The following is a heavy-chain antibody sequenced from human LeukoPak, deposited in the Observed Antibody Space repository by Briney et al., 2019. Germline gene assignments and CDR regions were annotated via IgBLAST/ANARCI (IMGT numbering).Heavy chain of an antibody. CDR3: AKGGGIVGAPFDY. CDR1: GFTVSSNY. V-gene: IGHV3-21*04. D-gene: IGHD1-26*01. Sequence: GGSLRLSCAASGFTVSSNYISWVGQAPGKGLEWVSSISSSSSYIYYADSVKGRFTISRDNAKNSLYLQMNSLRAEDTAVYYCAKGGGIVGAPFDYWGQGTLVTVSS. J-gene: IGHJ4*02. CDR2: ISSSSSYI.